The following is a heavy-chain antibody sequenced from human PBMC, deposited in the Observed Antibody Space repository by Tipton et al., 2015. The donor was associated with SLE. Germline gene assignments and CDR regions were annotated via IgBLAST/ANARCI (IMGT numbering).Heavy chain of an antibody. V-gene: IGHV4-38-2*02. Sequence: LRLSCSVSSYSIYNGFYWGWIRQSPGKGLEWIGSIYRSGTAYYNPSLKSRVTMSVDTSKNQFSLRLSSVTAADTAMYYCARDLYDFWSGYTPSGAMDVWGKGTTVTVSS. CDR3: ARDLYDFWSGYTPSGAMDV. CDR1: SYSIYNGFY. CDR2: IYRSGTA. D-gene: IGHD3-3*01. J-gene: IGHJ6*03.